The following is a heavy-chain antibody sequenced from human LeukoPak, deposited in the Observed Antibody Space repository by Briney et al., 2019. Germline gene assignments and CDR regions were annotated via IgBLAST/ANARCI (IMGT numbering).Heavy chain of an antibody. CDR1: AYTFTGYY. CDR3: AREGSGWYGNFDY. J-gene: IGHJ4*02. Sequence: ASVKVSCKASAYTFTGYYMHWVRQVPGQGLEWMGWINPDSGGTNYAQKFQGRVTMTRDTSISTAYMEVSRLRSDDTAVYYCAREGSGWYGNFDYWSQGTLVTVSS. V-gene: IGHV1-2*02. D-gene: IGHD6-19*01. CDR2: INPDSGGT.